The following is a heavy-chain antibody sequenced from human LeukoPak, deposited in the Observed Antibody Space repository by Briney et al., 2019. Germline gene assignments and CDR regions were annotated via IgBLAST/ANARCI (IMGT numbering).Heavy chain of an antibody. CDR2: INPNSGGT. V-gene: IGHV1-2*02. CDR3: ARDQHYYDSSGYLGDDAFDI. D-gene: IGHD3-22*01. J-gene: IGHJ3*02. CDR1: GYTFTGYY. Sequence: GASVKVSCKASGYTFTGYYMHWVRQAPGQGLEWMGWINPNSGGTNYAQKFQGRVTMSRDTSISTAYMELSRLRSDDTAVYYCARDQHYYDSSGYLGDDAFDIWGQGTMVTVSS.